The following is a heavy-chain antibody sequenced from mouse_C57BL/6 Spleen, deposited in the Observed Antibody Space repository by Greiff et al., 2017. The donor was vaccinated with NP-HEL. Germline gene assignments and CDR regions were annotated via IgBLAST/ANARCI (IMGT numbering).Heavy chain of an antibody. CDR3: AEGTYYFDC. CDR1: GSSFTDYH. D-gene: IGHD3-3*01. Sequence: EVQLQQSGPELVKPGASVTISCKASGSSFTDYHMNWVQQSHGKSLEWIGVITPNYGTTSYLQKFKGKATWTVGQSSSTAYMQLNSLTSEDSAVYYGAEGTYYFDCWGQGTTLTVSS. CDR2: ITPNYGTT. V-gene: IGHV1-39*01. J-gene: IGHJ2*01.